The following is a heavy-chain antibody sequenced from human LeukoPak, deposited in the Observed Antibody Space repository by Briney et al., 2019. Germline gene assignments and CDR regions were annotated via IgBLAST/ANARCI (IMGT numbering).Heavy chain of an antibody. CDR3: ASTYDFWSDLEY. CDR2: IKQDGSEK. V-gene: IGHV3-7*03. D-gene: IGHD3-3*01. J-gene: IGHJ4*02. Sequence: GGSLRLSCAVSGFTSSSYWMSWVRQAPGKGLEWVANIKQDGSEKYYVDSVKGRFTISRDNAKNSLYLQMNSLRAEDTAVYYCASTYDFWSDLEYWGQGTLVTVSS. CDR1: GFTSSSYW.